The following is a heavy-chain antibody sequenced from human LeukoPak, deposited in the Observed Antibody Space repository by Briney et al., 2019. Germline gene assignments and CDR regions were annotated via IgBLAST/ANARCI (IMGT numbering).Heavy chain of an antibody. CDR1: GYTFTSYD. D-gene: IGHD2-21*02. CDR2: MNPNSGGT. CDR3: ARDGAPMAYCGGDCYSNFNY. J-gene: IGHJ4*02. V-gene: IGHV1-2*02. Sequence: GASVKVSCKASGYTFTSYDINWVRQATGQGLEWMGWMNPNSGGTNYAQNFQGRVTMTRDTSISTAYMELSRLRSDDTAVYYCARDGAPMAYCGGDCYSNFNYWGQGTRVTVSS.